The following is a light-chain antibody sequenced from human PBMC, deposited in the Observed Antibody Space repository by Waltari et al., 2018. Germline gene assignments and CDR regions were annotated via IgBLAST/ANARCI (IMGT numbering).Light chain of an antibody. CDR3: GTWDSSLSAVV. CDR2: DNN. J-gene: IGLJ3*02. V-gene: IGLV1-51*01. Sequence: QSVLTQPPSVSAAPGQKVTISCSGTSSNIANTFVSWYQQFPGTAPKLLIYDNNMRPSGIPDRFSGSKSGTSATLGITGLQSGDEADYHCGTWDSSLSAVVFGGGTKLTVL. CDR1: SSNIANTF.